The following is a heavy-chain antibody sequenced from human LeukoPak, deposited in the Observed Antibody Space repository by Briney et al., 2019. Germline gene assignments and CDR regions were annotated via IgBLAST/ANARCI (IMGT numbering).Heavy chain of an antibody. CDR3: ARAMVRGVIPY. Sequence: GGSLRLSCAASRFTFSSNYMTWVRQAAGKGLEWVSVIYSGGSTYYSDSVKGRFTISRDNSRNIMNLQTDSLRPEDTALYYCARAMVRGVIPYWGQGTLVTVSS. CDR1: RFTFSSNY. CDR2: IYSGGST. D-gene: IGHD3-10*01. V-gene: IGHV3-66*02. J-gene: IGHJ4*02.